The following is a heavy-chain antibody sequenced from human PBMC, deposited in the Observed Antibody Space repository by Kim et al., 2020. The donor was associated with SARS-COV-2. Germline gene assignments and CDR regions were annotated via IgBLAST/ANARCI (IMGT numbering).Heavy chain of an antibody. V-gene: IGHV3-43*02. CDR2: ISGDGETT. Sequence: GGSLRLSCAASGFTFADSPMLWVRQTPEKGLEWISLISGDGETTFYADSVRGRFTISKVNSGNSLYFYMIGLTKDDSALYFCAKAPGYGDLPEFWGQGPLVTVSS. CDR3: AKAPGYGDLPEF. J-gene: IGHJ1*01. CDR1: GFTFADSP. D-gene: IGHD4-17*01.